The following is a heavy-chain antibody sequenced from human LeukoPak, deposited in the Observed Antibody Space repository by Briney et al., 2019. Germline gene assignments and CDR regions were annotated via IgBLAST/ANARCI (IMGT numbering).Heavy chain of an antibody. CDR3: ARWGITEGNYGLDV. CDR1: GFTFSRYD. Sequence: GGPLRLSCAASGFTFSRYDMHWVRQVVGKGLEWVSGIGTAGAPYYSGSVDGRFIISRENDKNSLYLQMNSLRAGDTAVYYCARWGITEGNYGLDVWGQGTTVIVSS. J-gene: IGHJ6*02. CDR2: IGTAGAP. D-gene: IGHD6-13*01. V-gene: IGHV3-13*05.